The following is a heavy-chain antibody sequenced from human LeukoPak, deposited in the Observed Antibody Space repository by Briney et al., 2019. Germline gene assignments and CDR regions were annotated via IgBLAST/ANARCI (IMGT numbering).Heavy chain of an antibody. CDR1: GGSISSGGYY. J-gene: IGHJ4*02. Sequence: SQTLSLTCTVSGGSISSGGYYWSWIRQHPGKGLEWIGYIYYSGSTYYNPSLKSRVTISVDTSKNQFSLKLTSVTAADTAVYYCARYSYGRTYYFDYWGQGTLVTVSS. CDR2: IYYSGST. D-gene: IGHD5-18*01. CDR3: ARYSYGRTYYFDY. V-gene: IGHV4-31*03.